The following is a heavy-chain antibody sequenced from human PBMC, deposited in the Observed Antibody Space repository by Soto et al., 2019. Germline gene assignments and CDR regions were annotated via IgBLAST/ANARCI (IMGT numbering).Heavy chain of an antibody. D-gene: IGHD3-3*01. CDR2: IKDDGTEE. CDR1: EIIFSRFV. Sequence: DVQLVESGGGLVQPGKSLRLSCEGSEIIFSRFVMSWVRQVPGKRLEWVASIKDDGTEEYYSASVKGRFIISRENASNSLYLQIGRLRAEDTSVYFRVRVPLAIEGGHYYYYYMDVWGKGTTVTVSS. CDR3: VRVPLAIEGGHYYYYYMDV. V-gene: IGHV3-7*01. J-gene: IGHJ6*03.